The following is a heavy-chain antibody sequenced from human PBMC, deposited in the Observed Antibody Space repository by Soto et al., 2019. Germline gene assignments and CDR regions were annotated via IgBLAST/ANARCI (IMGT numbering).Heavy chain of an antibody. CDR2: IKSKTDGGTT. CDR1: GFTFSNAW. V-gene: IGHV3-15*01. CDR3: TTAEYYGSGSYFGYYYYYMDV. D-gene: IGHD3-10*01. Sequence: EVQLVESGGGLVKPGGSLRLSCAASGFTFSNAWMSWVRQAPGKGLEWVGRIKSKTDGGTTDYAAPVKGRFTISRDDSKNTLYLQMNSLKTEDTAVYYCTTAEYYGSGSYFGYYYYYMDVWGKGTTVTVSS. J-gene: IGHJ6*03.